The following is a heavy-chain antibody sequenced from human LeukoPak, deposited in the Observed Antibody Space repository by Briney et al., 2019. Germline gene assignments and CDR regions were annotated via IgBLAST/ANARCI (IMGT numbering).Heavy chain of an antibody. CDR2: INHSGST. CDR3: ASHQRIAAAPLHGAFDI. Sequence: PSETLSLTCAVYGGSFSGYYWSWIRQPPGKGLEWIGEINHSGSTNYNPSLKSRVTISVDTSKNQFSLKLSSVTAADTAVYYCASHQRIAAAPLHGAFDIWGQGTMVTVSS. V-gene: IGHV4-34*01. D-gene: IGHD6-13*01. J-gene: IGHJ3*02. CDR1: GGSFSGYY.